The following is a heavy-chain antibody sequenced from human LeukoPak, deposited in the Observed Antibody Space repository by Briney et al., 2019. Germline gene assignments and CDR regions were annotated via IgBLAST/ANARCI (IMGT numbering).Heavy chain of an antibody. CDR3: ARNVDTAMVDY. D-gene: IGHD5-18*01. J-gene: IGHJ4*02. CDR1: GVSISSGSNY. CDR2: IYSSGST. V-gene: IGHV4-39*07. Sequence: PSETLSLTCSVSGVSISSGSNYWGWIRQPPGKTLEWIGSIYSSGSTYYNPSLKSRVTISVDTSKNQFSLKLSSVTAADTAVYYCARNVDTAMVDYWGQGTLVTVPS.